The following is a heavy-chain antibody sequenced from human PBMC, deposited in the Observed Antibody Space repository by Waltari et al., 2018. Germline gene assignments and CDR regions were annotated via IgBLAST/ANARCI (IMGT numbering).Heavy chain of an antibody. V-gene: IGHV4-31*03. CDR3: ARAPIFGVVLYYFDY. J-gene: IGHJ4*02. D-gene: IGHD3-3*01. CDR1: GGSISSGGYY. CDR2: IYHSGST. Sequence: QVQLQESGPGLVKPSQTLSLTCTVSGGSISSGGYYWSWIRQHPGKGLEWIGYIYHSGSTDYNPSLKSRVTISVDRSKNQFSLKLSSVTAADTAVYYCARAPIFGVVLYYFDYWGQGTLVTVSS.